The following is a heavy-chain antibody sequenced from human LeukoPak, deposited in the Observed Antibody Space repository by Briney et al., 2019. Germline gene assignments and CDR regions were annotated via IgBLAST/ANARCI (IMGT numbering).Heavy chain of an antibody. CDR2: ISNSGTTR. CDR3: ARDQTGITVAATGWFDP. D-gene: IGHD6-19*01. CDR1: GFTFSDYY. V-gene: IGHV3-11*04. Sequence: GGSLRLSCAASGFTFSDYYMSWIRQAPGRGLEWVSYISNSGTTRYYADSVKGRFTISRDNAKNSLYLQMNSLRAEDTAVYYCARDQTGITVAATGWFDPWAREPWSPSPQ. J-gene: IGHJ5*02.